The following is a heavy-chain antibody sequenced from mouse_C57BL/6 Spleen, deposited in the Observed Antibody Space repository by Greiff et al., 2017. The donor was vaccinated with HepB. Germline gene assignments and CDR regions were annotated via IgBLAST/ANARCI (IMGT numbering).Heavy chain of an antibody. V-gene: IGHV5-17*01. J-gene: IGHJ4*01. CDR1: GFTFSDYG. Sequence: EVKLVESGGGLVKPGGSLKLSCAASGFTFSDYGMHWVRQAPEKGLEWVAYISSGSSTIYYADTVKGRFTISRDNAKNTLFLQMTSLRSEDTAMYYCARLGDRTKVAAMDYWGQGTSVTVSS. D-gene: IGHD1-1*01. CDR2: ISSGSSTI. CDR3: ARLGDRTKVAAMDY.